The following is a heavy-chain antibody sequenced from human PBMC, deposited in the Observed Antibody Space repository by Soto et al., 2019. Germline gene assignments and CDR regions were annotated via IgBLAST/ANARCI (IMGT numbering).Heavy chain of an antibody. CDR1: GYTLTELS. CDR3: ATTVATIARSSDFDY. J-gene: IGHJ4*02. V-gene: IGHV1-24*01. Sequence: XSVKVSYKVSGYTLTELSMHWLRHTPGRGLEWMGGFDPEDGETIYAQKFQGRVTMTEDTSTDTAYMELSSLRYEDTAVYYCATTVATIARSSDFDYWGQGTLVTVS. CDR2: FDPEDGET. D-gene: IGHD5-12*01.